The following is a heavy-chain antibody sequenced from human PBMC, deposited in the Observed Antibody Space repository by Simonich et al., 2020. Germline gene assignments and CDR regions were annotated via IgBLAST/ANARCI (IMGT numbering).Heavy chain of an antibody. CDR1: GYTFTGSY. CDR3: AGGPRGTGDDAFDI. D-gene: IGHD7-27*01. Sequence: QVQLVPSGAEVKKPGASVKVSCKASGYTFTGSYMHWVRKAAGQGLEWMGWITTNSGGPNYAQTVQGRVTKTRDTATGTDYMELSRLRSDDTAVYYCAGGPRGTGDDAFDIWGQGTMVTVSS. V-gene: IGHV1-2*02. CDR2: ITTNSGGP. J-gene: IGHJ3*02.